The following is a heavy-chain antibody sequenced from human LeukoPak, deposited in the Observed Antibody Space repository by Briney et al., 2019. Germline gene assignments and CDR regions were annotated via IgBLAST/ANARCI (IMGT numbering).Heavy chain of an antibody. D-gene: IGHD1-1*01. J-gene: IGHJ4*02. CDR1: GYTFNNFG. V-gene: IGHV1-18*01. Sequence: ASVKVSCTASGYTFNNFGISWLRQAPGQGLEWIAYISPDNTNTNSAQRFQGRISVTKDTSTSTAYMELTRLRSDDTAVFYCARVTTVGATRDFDYWGQGTLVIVSS. CDR3: ARVTTVGATRDFDY. CDR2: ISPDNTNT.